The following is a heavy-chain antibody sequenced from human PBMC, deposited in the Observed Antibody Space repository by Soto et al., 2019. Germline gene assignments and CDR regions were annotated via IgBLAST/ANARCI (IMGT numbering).Heavy chain of an antibody. CDR1: GGFLSESY. D-gene: IGHD3-16*01. CDR3: VRIRYQLPSSVLWLDP. Sequence: SETLSLTCAVYGGFLSESYWTWIRQPPGKGLEWIGEINHVGGTNYNPSLKSRVTMSVDTSQNQLSLRLISVTAADTAMYFCVRIRYQLPSSVLWLDPWGQGTPVPVSS. J-gene: IGHJ5*02. V-gene: IGHV4-34*01. CDR2: INHVGGT.